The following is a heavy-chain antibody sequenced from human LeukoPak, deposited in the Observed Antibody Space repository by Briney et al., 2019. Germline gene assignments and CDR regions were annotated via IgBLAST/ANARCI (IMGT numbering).Heavy chain of an antibody. Sequence: ASVKVSCKASGYTFTSYGISWVRQAPGQGLEWMGWISAYNGNTNYAQKLQGRVTMTTDTSTSTAYMELRSLRSDDTAVYYCAGDRAAAGEFDYWGQGTLVTVSS. CDR1: GYTFTSYG. D-gene: IGHD6-25*01. CDR3: AGDRAAAGEFDY. J-gene: IGHJ4*02. V-gene: IGHV1-18*01. CDR2: ISAYNGNT.